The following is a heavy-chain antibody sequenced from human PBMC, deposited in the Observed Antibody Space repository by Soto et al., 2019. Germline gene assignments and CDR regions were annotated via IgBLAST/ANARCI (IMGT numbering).Heavy chain of an antibody. CDR3: ARFLYSSGWYYFDY. Sequence: GGSLRLSCAASGFTVSSNYMSWVRQAPGKGLEWVSVIYSGGSTYYADSVKGRFTISRDNSKNTLYLQMNSLRAEDTAVYYCARFLYSSGWYYFDYWGQGTLVTVSS. D-gene: IGHD6-19*01. CDR2: IYSGGST. V-gene: IGHV3-66*01. J-gene: IGHJ4*02. CDR1: GFTVSSNY.